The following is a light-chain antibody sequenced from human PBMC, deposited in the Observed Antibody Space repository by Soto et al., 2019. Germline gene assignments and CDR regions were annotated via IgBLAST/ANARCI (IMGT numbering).Light chain of an antibody. CDR1: QGISSW. V-gene: IGKV1D-12*01. CDR2: AAS. Sequence: IPVPPSPTSAAPGFGDLVTLSCGASQGISSWLAWYQQKPGKAPKLLIYAASSLQSGVPSRFSGSGSGTDFTLTISSLQPEDFATYYCQQANSFPITFGQGTRLEIK. CDR3: QQANSFPIT. J-gene: IGKJ5*01.